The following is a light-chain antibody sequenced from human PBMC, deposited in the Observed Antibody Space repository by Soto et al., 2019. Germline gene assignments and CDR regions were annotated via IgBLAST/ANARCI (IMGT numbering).Light chain of an antibody. CDR1: QSITSY. V-gene: IGKV1-39*01. J-gene: IGKJ5*01. CDR2: AAS. Sequence: IRMTQSPAALSASVGDRVTITCRASQSITSYLSWYQQQPGKAPKLLIYAASSLQSGVPSRFSGSGSGTDFTLTISSLQPEDFATYYCQQSYSSLITFGQGTRLEI. CDR3: QQSYSSLIT.